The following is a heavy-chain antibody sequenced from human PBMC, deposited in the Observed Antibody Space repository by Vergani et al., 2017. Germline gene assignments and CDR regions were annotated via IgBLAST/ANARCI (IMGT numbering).Heavy chain of an antibody. CDR1: GFTFSDYY. CDR2: INHSGST. Sequence: QVQLVESGGGLVKPGGSLRLSCAASGFTFSDYYMTWIRQPPGKGLEWIGEINHSGSTNYNPSLKSRVTISVDTSKNQFSLKLSSVTAADTAVYYCARVQELYDFWSGYRVRYYYYMDVWGKGTTVTVSS. J-gene: IGHJ6*03. V-gene: IGHV4-34*01. D-gene: IGHD3-3*01. CDR3: ARVQELYDFWSGYRVRYYYYMDV.